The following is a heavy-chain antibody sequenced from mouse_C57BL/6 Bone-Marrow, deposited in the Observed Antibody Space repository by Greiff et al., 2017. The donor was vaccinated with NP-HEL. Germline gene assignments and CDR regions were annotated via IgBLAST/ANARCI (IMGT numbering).Heavy chain of an antibody. CDR1: GFTFSNYW. CDR2: IRLKSDNYAT. J-gene: IGHJ1*03. D-gene: IGHD1-1*01. CDR3: TGNYYGVAAGYFDV. Sequence: DVMLVESGGGLVQPGGSMKLSCVASGFTFSNYWMNWVRQSPEKGLEWVAQIRLKSDNYATHYAESGKGMFTISRDDSKSSVYLQMNNLRAEDTGIYYCTGNYYGVAAGYFDVWGTGTTVTVSS. V-gene: IGHV6-3*01.